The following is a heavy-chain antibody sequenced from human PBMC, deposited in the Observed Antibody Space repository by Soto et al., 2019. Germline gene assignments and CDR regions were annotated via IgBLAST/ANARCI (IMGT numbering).Heavy chain of an antibody. Sequence: ASVKVSCKASGYTFTGYYMHWVRQAPGQGLEWMGWINPNSGGTNYAQKFQGWVTMTRDTSISTAYMELSRLRSDDTAVYYCARVDEYSDGSGGMDVWGQGTTVTVSS. V-gene: IGHV1-2*04. J-gene: IGHJ6*02. CDR2: INPNSGGT. CDR3: ARVDEYSDGSGGMDV. D-gene: IGHD5-18*01. CDR1: GYTFTGYY.